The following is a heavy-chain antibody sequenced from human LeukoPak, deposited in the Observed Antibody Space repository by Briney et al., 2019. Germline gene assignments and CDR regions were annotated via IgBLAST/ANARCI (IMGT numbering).Heavy chain of an antibody. J-gene: IGHJ6*03. CDR3: ARGVMVSYYMDV. Sequence: GGSLRLSCAASGFTFSSYGMSWVRQAPGKGLEWVSAISGSGGSTYYADSVKGRFTISRDNAKNSLYLQMNSLRAEDTAVYYCARGVMVSYYMDVWGKGTTVTVSS. CDR2: ISGSGGST. V-gene: IGHV3-23*01. CDR1: GFTFSSYG. D-gene: IGHD2-8*01.